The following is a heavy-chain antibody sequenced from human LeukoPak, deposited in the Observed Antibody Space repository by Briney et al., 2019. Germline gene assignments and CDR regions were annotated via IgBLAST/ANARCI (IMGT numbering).Heavy chain of an antibody. Sequence: GGPLRLSCAVSGFTLSSYTMNWVRQAPGKGLEWVSFISSSSSYIYYADSVKGRFTISRDDSKNTLFLQMNSLRAEDTAVYYCARAGSIRFDYWGQGTLVTVSS. CDR1: GFTLSSYT. J-gene: IGHJ4*02. CDR2: ISSSSSYI. CDR3: ARAGSIRFDY. D-gene: IGHD1-26*01. V-gene: IGHV3-21*04.